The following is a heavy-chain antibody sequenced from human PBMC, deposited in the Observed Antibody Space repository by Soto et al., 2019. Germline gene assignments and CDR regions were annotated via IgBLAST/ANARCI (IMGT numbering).Heavy chain of an antibody. D-gene: IGHD2-15*01. CDR3: ARDRSGYYYYYGMDV. CDR2: IIPIFGTA. J-gene: IGHJ6*02. CDR1: GGTFSSYA. V-gene: IGHV1-69*13. Sequence: SVKVSCKASGGTFSSYAISWVRQAPGQGLEWMGGIIPIFGTANYAQKFQGRVTITADESTSTAYMELSSLRSEDTAVYYCARDRSGYYYYYGMDVWGQGATVTVSS.